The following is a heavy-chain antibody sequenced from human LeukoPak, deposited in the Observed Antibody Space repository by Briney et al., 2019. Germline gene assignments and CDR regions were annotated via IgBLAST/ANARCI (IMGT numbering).Heavy chain of an antibody. V-gene: IGHV1-2*02. CDR2: INPNSGGT. D-gene: IGHD1-26*01. CDR1: GYTFTGYY. Sequence: ASVKVSCKASGYTFTGYYMHWVRQAPGQGLEWMGWINPNSGGTNYAQKFQGRVTMTRDTSISTAYMELSRLRSDDTAVYYCARPRIVGALGVFDYWGQGTLVTVSS. J-gene: IGHJ4*02. CDR3: ARPRIVGALGVFDY.